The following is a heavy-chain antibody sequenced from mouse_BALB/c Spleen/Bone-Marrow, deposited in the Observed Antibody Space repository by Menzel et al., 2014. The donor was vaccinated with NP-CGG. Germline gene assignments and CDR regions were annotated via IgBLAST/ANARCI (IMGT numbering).Heavy chain of an antibody. V-gene: IGHV1-69*02. CDR1: GYTFTSYW. CDR3: TRAGNYGNYYAMDY. D-gene: IGHD2-1*01. J-gene: IGHJ4*01. CDR2: IYPSDSYT. Sequence: VQLQQSGAELVRPGASVKLSCKASGYTFTSYWINWVKQRPGQGLEWIGNIYPSDSYTNYNQKFKDKATLTVDKSSXTAYMQLSSPTSEDSAVYFCTRAGNYGNYYAMDYWGQGTSVTVSS.